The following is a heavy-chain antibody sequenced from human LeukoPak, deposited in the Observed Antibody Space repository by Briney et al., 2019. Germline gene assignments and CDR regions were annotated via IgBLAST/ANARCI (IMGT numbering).Heavy chain of an antibody. Sequence: GGSLRLSCAASGFTFSSYGMHWVRQAPGKGLEWVSYISSSGRTIYYADSVKGRFTISRDNAENSLYLQMSSLGAEDTAVYYCARHDRWLQFDSWGQGTLVTVSS. CDR3: ARHDRWLQFDS. D-gene: IGHD5-24*01. V-gene: IGHV3-48*04. J-gene: IGHJ4*02. CDR2: ISSSGRTI. CDR1: GFTFSSYG.